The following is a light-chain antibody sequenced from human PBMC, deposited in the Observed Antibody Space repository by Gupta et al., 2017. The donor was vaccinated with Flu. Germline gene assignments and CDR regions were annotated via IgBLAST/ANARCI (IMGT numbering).Light chain of an antibody. CDR2: GAS. V-gene: IGKV3-20*01. CDR3: QQERISVCT. Sequence: EIVLTQSPGTLSLSPGERATLSCRASQSVNNNLLTWYQQKPGQAPRLLIYGASSRANGIPDRFSGSGSGTEFTLTISRREPEDFAVYYCQQERISVCTFGQGTKMEIK. CDR1: QSVNNNL. J-gene: IGKJ2*02.